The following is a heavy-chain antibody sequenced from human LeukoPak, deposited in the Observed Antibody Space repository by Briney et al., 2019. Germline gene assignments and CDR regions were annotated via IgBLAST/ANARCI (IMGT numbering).Heavy chain of an antibody. CDR2: ISYGGTT. D-gene: IGHD4-11*01. J-gene: IGHJ5*02. Sequence: SETLSLTCTVSGVSINTTNYYWGWIRQPPGKTLEWIGSISYGGTTFDTPALKSRVTISIETSKNQFSLKLTSVTAADMAIYYCATDLRSPWYSRFAPWGQGALVTVSS. CDR3: ATDLRSPWYSRFAP. CDR1: GVSINTTNYY. V-gene: IGHV4-39*07.